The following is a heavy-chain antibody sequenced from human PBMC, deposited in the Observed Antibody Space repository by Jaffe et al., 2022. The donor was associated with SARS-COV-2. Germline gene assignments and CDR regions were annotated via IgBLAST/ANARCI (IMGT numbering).Heavy chain of an antibody. D-gene: IGHD3-10*01. CDR3: ARGGGSGQFGYYMDV. CDR1: GFAFSSYA. V-gene: IGHV3-30*04. Sequence: QVQLVESGGGVVQPGRSLRLSCAASGFAFSSYAMHWVRQAPGKGLDWVAVISYDGSKKYYAESVEGRFTISRDNSKNTLSLEMNSLRPEDTAVYYCARGGGSGQFGYYMDVWGKGTTVTVSS. CDR2: ISYDGSKK. J-gene: IGHJ6*03.